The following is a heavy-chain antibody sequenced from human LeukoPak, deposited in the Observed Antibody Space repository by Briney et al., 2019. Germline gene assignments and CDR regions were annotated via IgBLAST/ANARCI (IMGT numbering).Heavy chain of an antibody. Sequence: GESLKISCKGSGYSFTCYWIGWVRQMPGKGLEWMGIIYPGDSNTRYSPSFQGQVTISADKSISTAYLQWSSLKASDTAMYYCARRYSSSSYPFDYWGQGTLVTVSS. CDR2: IYPGDSNT. J-gene: IGHJ4*02. D-gene: IGHD6-6*01. CDR1: GYSFTCYW. CDR3: ARRYSSSSYPFDY. V-gene: IGHV5-51*01.